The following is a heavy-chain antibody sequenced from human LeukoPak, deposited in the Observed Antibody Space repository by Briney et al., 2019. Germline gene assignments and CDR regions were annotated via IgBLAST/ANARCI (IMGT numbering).Heavy chain of an antibody. CDR2: MNPNSGNT. CDR3: ARFVYSGYYVFDY. V-gene: IGHV1-8*01. Sequence: ASVKVSCKASGYTFTSYDINWVRQATGQGLEWMGWMNPNSGNTGYAQKFQGRVTMTTDTSTSTAYMELRSLRSDDTAVYYCARFVYSGYYVFDYWGQGTLVTVSS. J-gene: IGHJ4*02. D-gene: IGHD3-22*01. CDR1: GYTFTSYD.